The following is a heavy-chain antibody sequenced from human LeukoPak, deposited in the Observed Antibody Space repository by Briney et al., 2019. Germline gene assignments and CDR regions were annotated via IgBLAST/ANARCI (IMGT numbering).Heavy chain of an antibody. Sequence: GGSLRLSCAASGFTFSSYAMSWVRQAPGKGLEWVSAISGSGGSTYYADSVKGRFTISRDNSKNTLYLQMNSLRAEDTAVYYCAKIPMGYSYGYSFDYWGQGTLVTVSS. J-gene: IGHJ4*02. V-gene: IGHV3-23*01. CDR1: GFTFSSYA. CDR2: ISGSGGST. D-gene: IGHD5-18*01. CDR3: AKIPMGYSYGYSFDY.